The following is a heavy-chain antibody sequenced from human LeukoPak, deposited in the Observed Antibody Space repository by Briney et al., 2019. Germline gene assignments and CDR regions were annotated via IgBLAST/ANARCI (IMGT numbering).Heavy chain of an antibody. CDR3: ARDMVYARVGFFDY. J-gene: IGHJ4*02. D-gene: IGHD2-8*01. Sequence: PGGSLRLSCAGSGFTFSDYSMNWVRQAPGKGLEWVSYISRSSSIIYYADSVKGRFTISRDNSKNTVFLQMNSLRAEDTAVYYCARDMVYARVGFFDYWGQGTLVTVSS. CDR1: GFTFSDYS. V-gene: IGHV3-48*01. CDR2: ISRSSSII.